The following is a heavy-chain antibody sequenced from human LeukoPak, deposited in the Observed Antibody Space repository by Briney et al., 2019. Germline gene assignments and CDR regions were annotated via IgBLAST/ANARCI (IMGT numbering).Heavy chain of an antibody. V-gene: IGHV1-69*13. J-gene: IGHJ6*02. CDR1: GGTFSSYA. D-gene: IGHD3-10*01. CDR3: ARGVFTMVRGIYYYYGMDV. CDR2: IIPIFGTA. Sequence: SVKVSCKASGGTFSSYAISCGRQAPGQGLEWMGGIIPIFGTANYAQKFQGRVTITADESTSTAYMELSSLRSEDTAVYYCARGVFTMVRGIYYYYGMDVWGQGTTVTVSS.